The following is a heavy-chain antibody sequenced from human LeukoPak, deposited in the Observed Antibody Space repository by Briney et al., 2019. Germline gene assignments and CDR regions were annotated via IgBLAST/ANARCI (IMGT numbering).Heavy chain of an antibody. J-gene: IGHJ3*01. V-gene: IGHV3-9*01. CDR1: GFTFDEYA. CDR3: AKDRGGSSELGDAFDV. CDR2: ISYSSGTI. Sequence: GGPLRLSCAASGFTFDEYAMHWVRQAPGKGLEWVSGISYSSGTIGYVDSVKGRFTISRDNAKNSLYLQMNSLRPEDTALYYCAKDRGGSSELGDAFDVWGQGTMVRVSS. D-gene: IGHD1-26*01.